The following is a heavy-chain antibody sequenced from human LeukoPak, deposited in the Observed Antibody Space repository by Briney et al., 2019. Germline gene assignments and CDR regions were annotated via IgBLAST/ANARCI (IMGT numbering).Heavy chain of an antibody. CDR3: AVDIVATGYYYYYMDV. CDR1: GGTFSSYA. D-gene: IGHD5-12*01. Sequence: SVKVSCKASGGTFSSYAISWVRQAPGQGLEWMGGIIPIFGTANYAQKFQGRVTITADESTSTAYMELSNLRSEDTAVYCAAVDIVATGYYYYYMDVWGKGTTVTVSS. J-gene: IGHJ6*03. V-gene: IGHV1-69*13. CDR2: IIPIFGTA.